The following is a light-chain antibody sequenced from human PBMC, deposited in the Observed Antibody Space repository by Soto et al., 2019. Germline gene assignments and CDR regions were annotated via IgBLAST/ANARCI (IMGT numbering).Light chain of an antibody. CDR2: GNS. Sequence: QSVLTQPPSVSGAPGQRVTISCTGSSSKIGAGYDVHWYQQLPGTAPKLLIYGNSNRPSGVPDRVSGSKSGTSASLAITGLQAEDEADYYCQSYDSSLSGFYVFGTGTKVTVL. J-gene: IGLJ1*01. CDR1: SSKIGAGYD. V-gene: IGLV1-40*01. CDR3: QSYDSSLSGFYV.